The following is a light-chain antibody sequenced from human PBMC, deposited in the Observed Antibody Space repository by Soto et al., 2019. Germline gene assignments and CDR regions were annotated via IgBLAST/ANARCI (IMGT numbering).Light chain of an antibody. CDR1: SSDVGGYKY. CDR3: SSYTSSSTRV. CDR2: DIR. V-gene: IGLV2-14*03. Sequence: QSALTQPASVSGSPGQSITISCTETSSDVGGYKYISWYQQHPGKAPKLLIYDIRNRPSGVSDRFSGSKSGNTASLTISVLQAEDEADYYCSSYTSSSTRVFGSGTKRTVL. J-gene: IGLJ1*01.